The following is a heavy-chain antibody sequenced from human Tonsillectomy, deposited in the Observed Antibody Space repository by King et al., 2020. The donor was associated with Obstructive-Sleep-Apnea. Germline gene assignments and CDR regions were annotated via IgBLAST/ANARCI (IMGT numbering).Heavy chain of an antibody. CDR3: ARASGCTSTSCSIHYFGLDV. V-gene: IGHV4-31*03. D-gene: IGHD2-2*01. Sequence: VQLQESGPGLVKPSQTLSLSCTVSGGSISNSGYYWSWIRQHPGKGLEWIGNIYYSGSTYYNPSLESRVTISADTSKNQVSLKLSSVTAADTAVYYCARASGCTSTSCSIHYFGLDVWGQGTTVTVSS. CDR2: IYYSGST. CDR1: GGSISNSGYY. J-gene: IGHJ6*02.